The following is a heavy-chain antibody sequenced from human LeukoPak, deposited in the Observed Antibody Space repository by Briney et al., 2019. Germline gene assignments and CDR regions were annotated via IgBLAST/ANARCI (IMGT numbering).Heavy chain of an antibody. V-gene: IGHV3-30*18. CDR1: GFTFSSYG. J-gene: IGHJ4*02. D-gene: IGHD6-13*01. CDR3: AKGGEQQLADY. CDR2: ISYDGSSK. Sequence: GGSLRLSCAASGFTFSSYGVHWVRQAPGKGLEWVAVISYDGSSKYYADSVKGRFTISRDNSKNTLYLQTNSLRGEDTAVYYCAKGGEQQLADYWGQGTLVTVSS.